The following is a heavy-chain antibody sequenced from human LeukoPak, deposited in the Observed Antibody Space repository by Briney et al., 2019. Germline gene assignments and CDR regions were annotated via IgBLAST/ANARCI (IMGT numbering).Heavy chain of an antibody. CDR1: GFTFSSYS. J-gene: IGHJ4*02. CDR3: ARLYSGIDY. V-gene: IGHV3-21*01. Sequence: GGSLRLSCAASGFTFSSYSMNWVRQAPGKGLEWVSSISSGSSYIYYADSVKGRFTISRDNAKNSLYLQMNSLRAEDTAVYYCARLYSGIDYWGQGTLVTVSS. CDR2: ISSGSSYI. D-gene: IGHD1-26*01.